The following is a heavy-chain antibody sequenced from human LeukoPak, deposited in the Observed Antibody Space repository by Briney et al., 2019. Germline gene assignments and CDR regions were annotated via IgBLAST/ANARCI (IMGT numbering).Heavy chain of an antibody. J-gene: IGHJ5*02. V-gene: IGHV4-31*03. Sequence: SETLSLTCTVSGGSISSGGYYWSGIRQHPGKGLEWIGYIYYSGSTYYNPSLKSRVTISVDTSKNQFSLKLSSVTAADTAVYYCARATYDPNWFDPWGQGTLVTVSS. CDR2: IYYSGST. D-gene: IGHD5-12*01. CDR3: ARATYDPNWFDP. CDR1: GGSISSGGYY.